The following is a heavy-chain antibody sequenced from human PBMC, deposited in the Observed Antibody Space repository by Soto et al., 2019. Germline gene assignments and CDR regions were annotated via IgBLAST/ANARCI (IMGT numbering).Heavy chain of an antibody. J-gene: IGHJ6*02. CDR1: GYTFASYG. CDR3: ARETDV. Sequence: QVQLVQSGAAVKRPGASVKVSCKASGYTFASYGINWVRQAPGQGLEWMGWTSGYSGTTNYAQKFQGRVIMTTDTSTSTAYMELRSLRSDDTAVYYCARETDVWGQGTTVTVSS. CDR2: TSGYSGTT. V-gene: IGHV1-18*04.